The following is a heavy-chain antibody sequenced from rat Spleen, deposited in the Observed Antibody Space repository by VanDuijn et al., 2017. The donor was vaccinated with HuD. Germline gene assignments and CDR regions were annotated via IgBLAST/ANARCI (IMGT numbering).Heavy chain of an antibody. D-gene: IGHD1-10*01. CDR1: GFTFSDYY. V-gene: IGHV5-29*01. J-gene: IGHJ3*01. CDR2: ISHDGSST. CDR3: TRDLTTLDY. Sequence: EAQLVESDGGLVQPGRSLKLSCAASGFTFSDYYMAWVRQAPTKGLEWVATISHDGSSTYYRDSVKGRFTISRDNAKSTLYLQMNSLRSEDTATYYCTRDLTTLDYWGQGTLVTVSS.